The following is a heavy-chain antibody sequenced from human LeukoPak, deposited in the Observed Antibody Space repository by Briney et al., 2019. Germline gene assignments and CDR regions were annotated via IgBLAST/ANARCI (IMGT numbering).Heavy chain of an antibody. Sequence: PGRSLRLSCAASGFTFSSYGMHWVRQAPGEGLEWVAVIWYDGSNKYYADSVKGRFAISRDNPKNTLYLQMNSLRAEDTAVYYCAKGLYYLDYWGQGTLVTVSS. J-gene: IGHJ4*02. CDR1: GFTFSSYG. CDR3: AKGLYYLDY. CDR2: IWYDGSNK. V-gene: IGHV3-33*06.